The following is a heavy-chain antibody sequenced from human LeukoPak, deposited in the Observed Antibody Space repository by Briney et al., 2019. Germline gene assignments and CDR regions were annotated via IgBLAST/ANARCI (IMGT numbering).Heavy chain of an antibody. V-gene: IGHV1-2*02. D-gene: IGHD1-14*01. CDR3: ARDPSSPGGEGYYYYYYMDV. CDR1: GYTFTGYY. CDR2: INPNSGGT. J-gene: IGHJ6*03. Sequence: ASVKVSCKASGYTFTGYYIHWVRQAPGQGLEWMGWINPNSGGTNYAQKFQGRVTMTRDTSISTAYMELSRLRSDDTAVYYCARDPSSPGGEGYYYYYYMDVWGKGTTVTVSS.